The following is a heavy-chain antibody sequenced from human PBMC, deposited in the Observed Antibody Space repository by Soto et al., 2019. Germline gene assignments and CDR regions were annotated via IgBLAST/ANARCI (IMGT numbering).Heavy chain of an antibody. D-gene: IGHD4-17*01. V-gene: IGHV3-64*01. Sequence: PGGSLRLSCAASGFTFSSYAMHWVRQAPGKGLEYVSAISSNGGSTYYANSVKGRFTISRDNSKNTLYLQMGSLRAEDMAVYYCARGDGDYYYYYYMDVWGKGTTVTVSS. CDR1: GFTFSSYA. CDR3: ARGDGDYYYYYYMDV. CDR2: ISSNGGST. J-gene: IGHJ6*03.